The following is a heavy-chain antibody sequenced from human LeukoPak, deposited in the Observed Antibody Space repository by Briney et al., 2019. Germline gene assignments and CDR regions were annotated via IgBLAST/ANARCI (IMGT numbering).Heavy chain of an antibody. CDR2: ISGNGGTT. CDR1: GFTFSSYT. Sequence: GGSLRLSCTASGFTFSSYTMNWVRQAPGKGLEWVSGISGNGGTTYYADSVKGRFAVSRDTSKNTLYLRIDSLTAEDTAVYYCARERIGGEVNSAPGHYFDYWGQGTLVTVSS. V-gene: IGHV3-23*01. D-gene: IGHD1-26*01. CDR3: ARERIGGEVNSAPGHYFDY. J-gene: IGHJ4*02.